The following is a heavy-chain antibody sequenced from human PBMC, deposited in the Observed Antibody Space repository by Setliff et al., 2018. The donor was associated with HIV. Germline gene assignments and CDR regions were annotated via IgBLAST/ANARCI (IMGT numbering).Heavy chain of an antibody. CDR1: GFTFSDYD. CDR2: MRYDGSNE. V-gene: IGHV3-30*02. J-gene: IGHJ6*03. Sequence: GGSLRLSCAASGFTFSDYDIHWVRQAPGKGLEWVAFMRYDGSNEDYADSVKGRFTISRDNGKKSLYLQMDSLRDEDTAVYYCARGGEYYSDSGGIYYYMDVWGKETTVTVSS. D-gene: IGHD3-22*01. CDR3: ARGGEYYSDSGGIYYYMDV.